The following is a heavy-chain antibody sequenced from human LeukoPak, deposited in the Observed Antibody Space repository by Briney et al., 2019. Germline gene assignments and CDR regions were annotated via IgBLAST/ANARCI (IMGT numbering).Heavy chain of an antibody. CDR2: ISYSGTT. Sequence: NTSETLSLTCTVSGGSISSYYWSWIRQPPGKGLEWIGYISYSGTTNYNPSLKSRVTISIDTSKNQFSLKLSSVTPADTAVYYCARNGVLAYGSGSYFAFDIWGQGTMVTVSS. D-gene: IGHD3-10*01. CDR3: ARNGVLAYGSGSYFAFDI. CDR1: GGSISSYY. V-gene: IGHV4-59*01. J-gene: IGHJ3*02.